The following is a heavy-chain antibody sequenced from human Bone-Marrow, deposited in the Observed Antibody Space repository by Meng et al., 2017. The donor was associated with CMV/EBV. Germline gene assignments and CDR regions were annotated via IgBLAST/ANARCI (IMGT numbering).Heavy chain of an antibody. D-gene: IGHD2-2*01. V-gene: IGHV4-61*01. CDR1: GGSVSSGSYY. CDR2: IYYSGST. J-gene: IGHJ4*02. Sequence: SETLSLTCTVSGGSVSSGSYYWSWIRQPPGKGLEWIGYIYYSGSTYYNPSRKSRVTISVDTSKNQFAQKLSSVTAPDPAVYYCARAGDCSSTSCNGRRYYFDYWGQGTLVTVSS. CDR3: ARAGDCSSTSCNGRRYYFDY.